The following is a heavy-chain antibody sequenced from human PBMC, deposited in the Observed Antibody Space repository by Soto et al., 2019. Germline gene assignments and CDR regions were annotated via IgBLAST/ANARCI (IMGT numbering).Heavy chain of an antibody. J-gene: IGHJ4*02. CDR3: ARDAPPADY. CDR2: ISAYNGNT. Sequence: QVQLVQSGAEVKKPGASVKVSCKASGYTFTSYAISWVRQAPGQGLEWMGWISAYNGNTNYAQKLQGRVTMTTDTSMRTAYMELRSLRSADTGVSYCARDAPPADYWGQGTLVTVSS. V-gene: IGHV1-18*01. CDR1: GYTFTSYA.